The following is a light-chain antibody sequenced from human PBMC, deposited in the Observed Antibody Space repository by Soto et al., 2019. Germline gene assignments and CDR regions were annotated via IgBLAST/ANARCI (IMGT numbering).Light chain of an antibody. Sequence: QSALTQPPSASGSPGQSVTISCTGTSTDLGGYNYVSWYQQHPGKAPKLMIYEVNLRPSGVPDRFSGSKSGNTASLTVSGLQAEDEADYYCSSYSGSSVVIFGGGTKLTVL. J-gene: IGLJ2*01. CDR2: EVN. V-gene: IGLV2-8*01. CDR3: SSYSGSSVVI. CDR1: STDLGGYNY.